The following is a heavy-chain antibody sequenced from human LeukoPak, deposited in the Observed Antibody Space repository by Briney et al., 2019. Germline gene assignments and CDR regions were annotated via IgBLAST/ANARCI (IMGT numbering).Heavy chain of an antibody. J-gene: IGHJ4*02. V-gene: IGHV3-7*01. CDR1: GFTFSSYW. D-gene: IGHD4-11*01. Sequence: PGGSLRLSCAGSGFTFSSYWMGWVRQAPGKGREGVANIKQDGSERYYVDSVRGRFTMSRDNAKNSLYLQMISLRAEDTAVYYCARDRGYSSYGDFDYWGQGTLVTVSS. CDR2: IKQDGSER. CDR3: ARDRGYSSYGDFDY.